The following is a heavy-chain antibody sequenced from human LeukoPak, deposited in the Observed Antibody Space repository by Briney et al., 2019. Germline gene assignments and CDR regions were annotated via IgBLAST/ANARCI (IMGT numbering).Heavy chain of an antibody. D-gene: IGHD3-9*01. Sequence: SETLSLTCAVYGGSFSGYYWSWIRQPPGKGLEWIGEINQSGSTNYNPSLKSRVTISVDTSKNQFSLKLSSVTAADTAVYYCARGPWLNDYWGQGTLVTVSS. J-gene: IGHJ4*02. V-gene: IGHV4-34*01. CDR3: ARGPWLNDY. CDR2: INQSGST. CDR1: GGSFSGYY.